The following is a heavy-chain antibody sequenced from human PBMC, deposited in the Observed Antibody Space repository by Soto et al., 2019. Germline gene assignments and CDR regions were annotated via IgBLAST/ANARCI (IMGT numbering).Heavy chain of an antibody. CDR2: IHPSGGGS. V-gene: IGHV1-46*02. CDR3: ARMAPPEDY. Sequence: ASVKVSCKSSGYPFNTYYLHWVRQAPGQGLEWMGMIHPSGGGSTYAQKFLGRVTMTMDSSTSTVFMELTSLRSADTAVYYCARMAPPEDYGGKGTRVTVPS. CDR1: GYPFNTYY. J-gene: IGHJ4*02.